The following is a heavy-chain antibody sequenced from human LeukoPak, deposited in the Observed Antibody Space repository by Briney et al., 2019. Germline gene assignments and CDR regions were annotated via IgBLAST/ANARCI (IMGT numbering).Heavy chain of an antibody. V-gene: IGHV3-30*18. CDR2: VSYDGSNK. D-gene: IGHD6-19*01. CDR1: GFTFSSYG. Sequence: GGSLRLSCAASGFTFSSYGMHWVRQAPGKGLKWVAVVSYDGSNKYYADSVKGRFTISRDNSKNTLYPQMNSLRAEDTAVYYCAKEVYSSGWKHYYYYGMDVWGQGTTVTVSS. CDR3: AKEVYSSGWKHYYYYGMDV. J-gene: IGHJ6*02.